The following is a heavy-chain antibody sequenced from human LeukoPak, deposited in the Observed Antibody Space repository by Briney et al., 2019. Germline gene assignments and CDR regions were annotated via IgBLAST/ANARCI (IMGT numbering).Heavy chain of an antibody. Sequence: SETLSLTCNVSGGSISNYYWNWIRQPAGKGLEWIGRFYARGNTNYNPSLKSRVTMSVDTSKNQLSLKLTFVTAADTAVYYCARELITKADAFDIWGQGTMVTVSS. CDR3: ARELITKADAFDI. D-gene: IGHD1-20*01. V-gene: IGHV4-4*07. J-gene: IGHJ3*02. CDR2: FYARGNT. CDR1: GGSISNYY.